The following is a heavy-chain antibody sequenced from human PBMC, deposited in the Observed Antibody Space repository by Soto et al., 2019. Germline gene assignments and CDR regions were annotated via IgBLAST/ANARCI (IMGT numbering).Heavy chain of an antibody. J-gene: IGHJ6*02. V-gene: IGHV1-69*01. CDR1: GGTFSSYA. Sequence: QVQLVQSGAEVKKPGSSVKVSCKASGGTFSSYAISWVRQAPGQGLEWMGGIIPIFGTANYAQKFQGRVTITADESTSTAYMELSSLRSEDTAVYYCASGAARPSYYYYGMDVWGQQTTVTVSS. CDR2: IIPIFGTA. D-gene: IGHD6-6*01. CDR3: ASGAARPSYYYYGMDV.